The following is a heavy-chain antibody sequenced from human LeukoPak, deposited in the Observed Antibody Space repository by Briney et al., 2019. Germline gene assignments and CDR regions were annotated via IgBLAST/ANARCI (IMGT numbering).Heavy chain of an antibody. CDR1: GFSFSSYG. CDR3: AKSGRYCSGGSCYQEASLDY. Sequence: PGGSLRLSCAASGFSFSSYGMSWVRQAPGKGLEWVSGISGGAVSTNYADSVKGRFTISRDNSKNTLCLQMNSLRAEDTAVYYCAKSGRYCSGGSCYQEASLDYWGQGTLVTVSS. V-gene: IGHV3-23*01. CDR2: ISGGAVST. D-gene: IGHD2-15*01. J-gene: IGHJ4*02.